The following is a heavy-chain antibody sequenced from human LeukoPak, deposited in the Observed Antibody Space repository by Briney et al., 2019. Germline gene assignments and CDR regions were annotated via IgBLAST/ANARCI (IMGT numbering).Heavy chain of an antibody. D-gene: IGHD3-22*01. Sequence: GGSLRLSCAASGFTFSSYSMNWVRQAPGKGLEWVSSISSRSSYIYYADSVKGRFTISRDNAKNSLHLQMNSLRAEDTAVYYCARGYSDSSGIDYWGQGTLVTVSS. CDR1: GFTFSSYS. J-gene: IGHJ4*02. V-gene: IGHV3-21*01. CDR2: ISSRSSYI. CDR3: ARGYSDSSGIDY.